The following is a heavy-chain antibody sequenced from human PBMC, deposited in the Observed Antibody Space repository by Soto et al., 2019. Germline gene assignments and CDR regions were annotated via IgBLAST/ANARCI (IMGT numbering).Heavy chain of an antibody. CDR2: IYYSGST. Sequence: SETLSLTCTVSGGSISSSSYYWGWIRQPPGRGLEWIGSIYYSGSTYYNPSLKSRVTISVDTSKNQFSLKLSSVTAADTAVYYCVPSIPITDPIDVWGQGTTVTVSS. D-gene: IGHD1-20*01. J-gene: IGHJ6*02. V-gene: IGHV4-39*01. CDR3: VPSIPITDPIDV. CDR1: GGSISSSSYY.